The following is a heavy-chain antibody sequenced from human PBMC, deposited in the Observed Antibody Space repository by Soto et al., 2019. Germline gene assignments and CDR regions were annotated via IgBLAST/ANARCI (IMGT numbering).Heavy chain of an antibody. CDR2: IIPIFGTA. D-gene: IGHD1-26*01. CDR3: ACGGYSGSYYAWAFDI. Sequence: ASVKVSCKASGGTFSSYAISWVRQAPGQGLEWMGGIIPIFGTANYAQKFQGRVTITADKSTSTAYMELSSLRSEDTAAYYCACGGYSGSYYAWAFDIWGQGTMVTVSS. J-gene: IGHJ3*02. CDR1: GGTFSSYA. V-gene: IGHV1-69*06.